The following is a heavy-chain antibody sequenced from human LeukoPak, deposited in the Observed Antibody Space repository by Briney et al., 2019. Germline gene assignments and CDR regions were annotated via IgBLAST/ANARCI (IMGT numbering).Heavy chain of an antibody. CDR3: ARDSGYDRPGY. D-gene: IGHD5-12*01. V-gene: IGHV1-69*13. J-gene: IGHJ4*02. Sequence: SVKVSCKASGYTFTGYYMHWVRQAPGQGLEWMGGIIPIFGTANYAQKFQGRVTITADESTSTAYMELSSLRSEDTAVYYCARDSGYDRPGYWGQGTLVTVSS. CDR1: GYTFTGYY. CDR2: IIPIFGTA.